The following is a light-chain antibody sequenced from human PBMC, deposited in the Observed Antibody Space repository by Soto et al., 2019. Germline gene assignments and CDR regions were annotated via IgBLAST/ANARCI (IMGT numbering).Light chain of an antibody. CDR3: QQSYSTPLT. Sequence: EIVLTQSPGTLSLSPGERATLSCRASQSVSSSYLAWYQHRPGQAPRLLIYGASSRATGIPDRLSGSGSGTDFTLTISSLQPEDFATYYCQQSYSTPLTFGGGTKVDIK. J-gene: IGKJ4*01. CDR1: QSVSSSY. CDR2: GAS. V-gene: IGKV3-20*01.